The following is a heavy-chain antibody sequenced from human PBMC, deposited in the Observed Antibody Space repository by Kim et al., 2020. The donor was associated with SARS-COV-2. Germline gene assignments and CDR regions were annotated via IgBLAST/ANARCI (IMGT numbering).Heavy chain of an antibody. V-gene: IGHV3-43*02. CDR2: ISGDGGST. CDR3: AKDIGRPYYEFWSGYYTGVDY. CDR1: GFTFDDYA. J-gene: IGHJ4*02. Sequence: GGSLRLSCAASGFTFDDYAMHWVRQAPGKGLEWVSLISGDGGSTYYADSVKGRFTISRDNSKNFLYVQMNSLRTEDTALYYCAKDIGRPYYEFWSGYYTGVDYWGQGTLVTVSS. D-gene: IGHD3-3*01.